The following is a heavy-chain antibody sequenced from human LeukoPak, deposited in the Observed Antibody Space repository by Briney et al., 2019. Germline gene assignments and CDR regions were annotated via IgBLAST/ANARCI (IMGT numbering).Heavy chain of an antibody. CDR3: AKEEKSSSSGFYY. CDR1: GFTFSNYV. J-gene: IGHJ4*02. CDR2: ISGSGGST. D-gene: IGHD6-6*01. Sequence: GGSLRLSCAASGFTFSNYVMNWVRQAPGKGLEWVSAISGSGGSTYYADSVKGRFTISRDNSKNTLYLQMNSLRAEDTAVYYCAKEEKSSSSGFYYWGQGTLVTVSS. V-gene: IGHV3-23*01.